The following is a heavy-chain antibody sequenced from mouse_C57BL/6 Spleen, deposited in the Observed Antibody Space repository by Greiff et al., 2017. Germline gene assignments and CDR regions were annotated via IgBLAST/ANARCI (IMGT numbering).Heavy chain of an antibody. V-gene: IGHV7-3*01. D-gene: IGHD1-1*01. CDR2: IRNKANGYTT. CDR3: ASHYYYGSSYGGYFDV. Sequence: EVHLVESGGGLVQPGGSLSLSCAASGFTFTDYYMSWVRQPPGKALEWLGFIRNKANGYTTEYSASVKGRFTISRDNSQSILYLQMDALRAESSATYYCASHYYYGSSYGGYFDVWGTGTTVTVSS. CDR1: GFTFTDYY. J-gene: IGHJ1*03.